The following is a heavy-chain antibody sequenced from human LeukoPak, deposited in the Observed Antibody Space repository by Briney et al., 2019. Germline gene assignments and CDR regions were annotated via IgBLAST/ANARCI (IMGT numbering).Heavy chain of an antibody. CDR3: ATGSSGGRKGGYFDY. V-gene: IGHV4-30-4*08. D-gene: IGHD2-15*01. Sequence: PSQTLSLTCTVSGGSISSGDYYWSWIRQPPGKGLEWIGYIYYSGSTYYNPSLKCRVTISVDTSKNQFSLKLSSVTAADTAVYYCATGSSGGRKGGYFDYCGQGTLVTVSS. J-gene: IGHJ4*02. CDR1: GGSISSGDYY. CDR2: IYYSGST.